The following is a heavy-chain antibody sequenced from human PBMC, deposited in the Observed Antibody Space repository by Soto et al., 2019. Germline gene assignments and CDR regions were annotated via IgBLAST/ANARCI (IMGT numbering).Heavy chain of an antibody. CDR1: GFTFSSYS. J-gene: IGHJ4*02. CDR3: ARDLLRGLYYFDY. V-gene: IGHV3-21*01. CDR2: ISSSSSYI. D-gene: IGHD3-22*01. Sequence: EVQLVESGGGLVKPGGSLRLSCAASGFTFSSYSMNWVRQAPGKGLEWVSSISSSSSYIYYADSVKGRFTISRDNAKNSLYLQMNSLRAEDTAVYYCARDLLRGLYYFDYWGQGTLVTVSS.